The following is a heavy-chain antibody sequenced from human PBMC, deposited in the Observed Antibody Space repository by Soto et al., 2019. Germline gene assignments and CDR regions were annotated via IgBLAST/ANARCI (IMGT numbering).Heavy chain of an antibody. Sequence: PSETLSLTCAVYGGSISSNKWWSWVRQPPGKGLEWIGEIYHSGSTNYNPSLKSRVTISLGKSKNQFSLKLTSVTAADSAVYYCARDDHIVVVPTSLGAMDVWGQGTTVTVSS. V-gene: IGHV4-4*02. CDR3: ARDDHIVVVPTSLGAMDV. J-gene: IGHJ6*02. CDR2: IYHSGST. CDR1: GGSISSNKW. D-gene: IGHD2-2*01.